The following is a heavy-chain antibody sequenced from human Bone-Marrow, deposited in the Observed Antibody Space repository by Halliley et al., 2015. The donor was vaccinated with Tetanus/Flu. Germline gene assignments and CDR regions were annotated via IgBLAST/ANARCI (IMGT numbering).Heavy chain of an antibody. J-gene: IGHJ4*02. V-gene: IGHV5-51*01. Sequence: QLVQSGAEVKKPGESLKISCKGSGYSFTTYWIGWVRQVPGKGLELMGIIYPGDSDTRYSPSFQGQVIISADKSVSTAYLQWSTLKASDPAVYYCAALIAASHFTDYWGQGTLVTVSS. CDR3: AALIAASHFTDY. D-gene: IGHD6-13*01. CDR1: GYSFTTYW. CDR2: IYPGDSDT.